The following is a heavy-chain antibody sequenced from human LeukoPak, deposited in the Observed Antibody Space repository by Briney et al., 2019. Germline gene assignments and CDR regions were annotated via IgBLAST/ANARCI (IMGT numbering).Heavy chain of an antibody. D-gene: IGHD5-24*01. CDR1: GFTFTGYY. CDR2: VHPNSGGT. V-gene: IGHV1-2*02. J-gene: IGHJ6*01. Sequence: GASVKVSCKASGFTFTGYYIHWVRQAPGLELEWMGWVHPNSGGTNYAQMFQGRVTMTRDTSINTAYMELSGLRSDDTAVYYCARERWLQSRRSYYYGMDVWGQGTTVTVSS. CDR3: ARERWLQSRRSYYYGMDV.